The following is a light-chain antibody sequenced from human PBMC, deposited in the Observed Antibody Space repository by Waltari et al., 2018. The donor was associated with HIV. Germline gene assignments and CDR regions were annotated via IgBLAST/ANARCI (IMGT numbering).Light chain of an antibody. J-gene: IGLJ1*01. CDR2: DVT. V-gene: IGLV2-11*01. Sequence: QSALTQPRSVSGSPGQSVTLACTGTSCAVGRHTPVSWYQHHPGKAPKLIILDVTERPSGVPDRFSGSKSGSTASLTISGLQAEDETDYYCCSYAGNHNYVFGTGTKVTVL. CDR1: SCAVGRHTP. CDR3: CSYAGNHNYV.